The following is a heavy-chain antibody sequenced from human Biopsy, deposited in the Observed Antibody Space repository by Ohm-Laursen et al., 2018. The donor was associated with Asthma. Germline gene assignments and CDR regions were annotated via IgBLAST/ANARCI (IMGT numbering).Heavy chain of an antibody. V-gene: IGHV3-53*01. CDR3: ARGDSSGWSHYYFDY. Sequence: SLRLSCAALGFTVSRDHMFWVRQAPGKGLEWVSVIYSGGTSHTADSVRDRFTISRDFSKNTLHLQMHSLRVEDTAVYYCARGDSSGWSHYYFDYWGQGTLVTVSS. CDR2: IYSGGTS. CDR1: GFTVSRDH. J-gene: IGHJ4*02. D-gene: IGHD6-19*01.